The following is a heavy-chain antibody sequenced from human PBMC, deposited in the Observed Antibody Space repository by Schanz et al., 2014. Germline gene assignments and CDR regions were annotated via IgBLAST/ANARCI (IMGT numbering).Heavy chain of an antibody. V-gene: IGHV1-69*01. CDR3: ARDWMVAAGHYCSDY. J-gene: IGHJ4*02. CDR1: VGTFITYA. CDR2: FISMFGTT. Sequence: GAEVEKPGSSVKVSCKASVGTFITYAISWVRQAPGQGLEWMGGFISMFGTTKYAQKFHGRVTITVYESTRTAYMELSSLRAEDTAVYYCARDWMVAAGHYCSDYWGQGTLVTVSS. D-gene: IGHD2-15*01.